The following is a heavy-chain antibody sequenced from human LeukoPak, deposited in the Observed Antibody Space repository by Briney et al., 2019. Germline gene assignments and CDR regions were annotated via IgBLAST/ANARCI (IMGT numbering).Heavy chain of an antibody. V-gene: IGHV3-23*01. J-gene: IGHJ4*02. CDR3: AKGAYYDISTGASDY. CDR1: GFTFRTYA. CDR2: ISGSGGST. D-gene: IGHD3-9*01. Sequence: GGSLRLSCAASGFTFRTYAMSWVRQAPGKGLKWVSGISGSGGSTYYADSVKGRFTISRDNAKNTLYLQMSSLRAEDTAVYYCAKGAYYDISTGASDYWGQGTLVTVSS.